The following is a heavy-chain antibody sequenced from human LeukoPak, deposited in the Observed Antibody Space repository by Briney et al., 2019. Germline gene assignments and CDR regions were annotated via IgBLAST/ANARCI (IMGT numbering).Heavy chain of an antibody. CDR1: GYTFTSYY. V-gene: IGHV1-46*01. Sequence: GASVKVPCKASGYTFTSYYMHWVRQAPGQGLEWMGIINPSGGSTSYAQKFQGRVTMTRDMSTSTVYVELSSLRSEDTAVYYCARGSSTLRDIVVVVAATPPSPFRMDYMDVWGKGTTVTVSS. D-gene: IGHD2-15*01. CDR2: INPSGGST. CDR3: ARGSSTLRDIVVVVAATPPSPFRMDYMDV. J-gene: IGHJ6*03.